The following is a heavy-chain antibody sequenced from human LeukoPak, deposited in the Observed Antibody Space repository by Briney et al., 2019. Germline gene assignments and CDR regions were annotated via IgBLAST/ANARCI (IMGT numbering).Heavy chain of an antibody. CDR3: ARGRTRTVAGAFDY. CDR1: GGSFSGYY. CDR2: INHSGST. J-gene: IGHJ4*02. Sequence: PSETLSLTCAVYGGSFSGYYWSWIRKPPGKGLEWIGEINHSGSTNYNPSLKSRVTISVDTSKNQFSLKLSSVTAADTAVYYCARGRTRTVAGAFDYWGQGTLVTVSS. D-gene: IGHD6-19*01. V-gene: IGHV4-34*01.